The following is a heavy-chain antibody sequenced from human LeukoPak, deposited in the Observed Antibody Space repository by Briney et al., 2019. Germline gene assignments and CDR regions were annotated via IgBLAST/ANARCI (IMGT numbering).Heavy chain of an antibody. CDR1: GFTFSSYS. V-gene: IGHV3-23*01. CDR2: ISGSGGST. J-gene: IGHJ4*02. CDR3: AKSYSSGWYVDALFFDY. D-gene: IGHD6-19*01. Sequence: PGGSLRLSCAASGFTFSSYSMNWVRQAPGNGLEWVSAISGSGGSTYYADSVKGRFTISRDNSKNTLYLQMNSLRAEDTAVYYCAKSYSSGWYVDALFFDYWGQGTLVTVSS.